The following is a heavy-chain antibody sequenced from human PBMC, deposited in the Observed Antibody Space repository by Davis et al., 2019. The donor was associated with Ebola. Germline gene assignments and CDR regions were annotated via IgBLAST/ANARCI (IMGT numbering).Heavy chain of an antibody. D-gene: IGHD6-13*01. V-gene: IGHV3-73*01. Sequence: GESLKISCAASGFTLGAYGMSWVRQASGKGLEWVGRIRSKANSYATAYAASVKGRFTISRDDSKNTAYLQMNSLKTEDTAVYYCTSPPVEIVAADPYYFYGLDVWGQGTTVTVSS. CDR3: TSPPVEIVAADPYYFYGLDV. CDR1: GFTLGAYG. CDR2: IRSKANSYAT. J-gene: IGHJ6*02.